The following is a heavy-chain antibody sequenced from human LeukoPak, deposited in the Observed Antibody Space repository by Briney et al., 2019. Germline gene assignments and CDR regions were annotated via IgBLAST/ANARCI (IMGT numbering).Heavy chain of an antibody. V-gene: IGHV1-2*02. CDR2: INPNSGGT. CDR1: GYTFTGYY. CDR3: ARVRGSYSARTLDY. J-gene: IGHJ4*02. Sequence: ASVKVSCKASGYTFTGYYMHWVRQAPGQGLEWMGLINPNSGGTNYAQKFQGRVTMTRGTSISTAYMELSRLRSDDTAVYYCARVRGSYSARTLDYWGQGTLVTVS. D-gene: IGHD1-26*01.